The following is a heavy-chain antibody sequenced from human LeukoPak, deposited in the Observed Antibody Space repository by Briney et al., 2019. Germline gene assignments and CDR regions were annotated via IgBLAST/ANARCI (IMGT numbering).Heavy chain of an antibody. J-gene: IGHJ4*02. Sequence: GGSLRLSCAASGFTFSSYAMHWVRQAPGKGLEWVAVISYDGSNKYYADSVKGRFTISRDNSKNTLYLQMNSLRAEDTAVYYCARVGDYCGSGSYRSDYYFDYWGQGTLVTVSS. CDR2: ISYDGSNK. D-gene: IGHD3-10*01. V-gene: IGHV3-30-3*01. CDR3: ARVGDYCGSGSYRSDYYFDY. CDR1: GFTFSSYA.